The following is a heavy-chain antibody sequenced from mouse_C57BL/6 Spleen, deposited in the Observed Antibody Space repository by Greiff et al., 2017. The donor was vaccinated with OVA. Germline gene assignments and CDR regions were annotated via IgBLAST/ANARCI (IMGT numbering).Heavy chain of an antibody. CDR2: ISDGGSYT. Sequence: EVMLVESGGGLVKPGGSLKLSCAASGFTFSSYAMSWVRQTPEKRLEWVATISDGGSYTYYPDNVKGRFTISRDNAKNNLYLQMSHLKSEDTAIYYCARGITTVVDRYFDVWGTGTTVTVSS. J-gene: IGHJ1*03. D-gene: IGHD1-1*01. V-gene: IGHV5-4*03. CDR3: ARGITTVVDRYFDV. CDR1: GFTFSSYA.